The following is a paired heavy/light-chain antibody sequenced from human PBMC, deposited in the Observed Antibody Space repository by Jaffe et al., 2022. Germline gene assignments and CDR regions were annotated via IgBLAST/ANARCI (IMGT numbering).Heavy chain of an antibody. CDR1: GYNFKTYW. V-gene: IGHV5-51*03. J-gene: IGHJ4*02. D-gene: IGHD3-10*01. CDR2: IYPADSDT. CDR3: ARRASVHDPFDY. Sequence: EVQLVQSGAELKKPGESLKISCKGSGYNFKTYWVAWVRQMPGKGLEWMGLIYPADSDTRYSSSFQGQVTFSADMSITTAYLEWSSLKASDTAMYYCARRASVHDPFDYWGQGTLVTVSS.
Light chain of an antibody. Sequence: QSVLSQPPSVSGAPGQRVSISCTGSSSNIGAGYDVFWFQQLPGTAPKLLIYGDNIRPSGVPDRFSASKSDSSASLAITGLQAEDEADYYCQSYDTSLSGSAIFGGGTKLTVL. CDR2: GDN. J-gene: IGLJ2*01. CDR1: SSNIGAGYD. V-gene: IGLV1-40*01. CDR3: QSYDTSLSGSAI.